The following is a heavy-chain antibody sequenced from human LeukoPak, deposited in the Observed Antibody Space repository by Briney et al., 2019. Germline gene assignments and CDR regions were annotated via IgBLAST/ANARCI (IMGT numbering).Heavy chain of an antibody. CDR3: ARDKRDYNNSLTVNWFDP. V-gene: IGHV4-4*07. J-gene: IGHJ5*02. Sequence: SETLSLTCTVSGDSISSYYWSWIRQPAGKGLEWIGRIYASGSTNYNPSLKSRVTMSVDPSKSQFSLRLSSVTAADTAVYYCARDKRDYNNSLTVNWFDPWGQGTLVTVSS. D-gene: IGHD4-11*01. CDR1: GDSISSYY. CDR2: IYASGST.